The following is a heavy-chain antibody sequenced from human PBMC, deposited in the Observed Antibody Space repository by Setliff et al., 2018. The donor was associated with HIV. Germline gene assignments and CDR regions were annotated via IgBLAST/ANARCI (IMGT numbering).Heavy chain of an antibody. V-gene: IGHV3-15*04. Sequence: LRLSCAASGFSFSIYEMNWVRQAPGKGLEWVGRIEKKTNGGTRDYAAPVKGRFTISRDDSKNTLYLQMNSLKSEDTAIYYCTTGSNSFWSGYSKHWGQGALVTVSS. D-gene: IGHD3-3*01. CDR2: IEKKTNGGTR. CDR1: GFSFSIYE. J-gene: IGHJ4*02. CDR3: TTGSNSFWSGYSKH.